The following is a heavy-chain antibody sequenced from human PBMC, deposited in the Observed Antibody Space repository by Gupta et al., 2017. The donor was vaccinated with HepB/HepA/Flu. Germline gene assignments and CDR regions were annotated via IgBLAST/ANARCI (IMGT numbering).Heavy chain of an antibody. V-gene: IGHV3-7*01. CDR3: ARVPAHGYPFLQYYGVDV. Sequence: EVQLVESGGGLVQPGGSLRLSCAASGFTFAYYRMAWVRQAPGKGLEWVANINKDGSEKNYVDSVKGRFTLSRDNAKDLLSLQMRDLRVEDTALYFCARVPAHGYPFLQYYGVDVWGQGTTVTVSS. J-gene: IGHJ6*02. CDR1: GFTFAYYR. D-gene: IGHD3-3*02. CDR2: INKDGSEK.